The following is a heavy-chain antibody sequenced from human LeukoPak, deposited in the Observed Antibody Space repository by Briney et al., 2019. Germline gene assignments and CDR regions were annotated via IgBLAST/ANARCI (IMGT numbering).Heavy chain of an antibody. V-gene: IGHV3-11*01. CDR3: ARDRVGGYDLGDAFDI. Sequence: GGSLRLSCAASGFTFSSYAMSWIRQAPGKGLEWVSYISSSGSTIYYADSVKGRFTISRDNAKNSLYLQMNSLRAEDTAVYYCARDRVGGYDLGDAFDIWGQGTMVTVSS. D-gene: IGHD5-12*01. J-gene: IGHJ3*02. CDR1: GFTFSSYA. CDR2: ISSSGSTI.